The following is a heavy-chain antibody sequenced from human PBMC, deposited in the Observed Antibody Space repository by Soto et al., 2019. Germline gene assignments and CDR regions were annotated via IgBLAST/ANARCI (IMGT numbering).Heavy chain of an antibody. V-gene: IGHV4-59*01. J-gene: IGHJ4*02. CDR2: IYYSGST. Sequence: SETLSLTCTVSGGSSSSYYWSWIRQPPGKGLEWIGYIYYSGSTNYNPSLKSRVTISVDTSKNQFSLKLSSVTAADTAVYYCVRSEATALDYWGQGTLVTVSS. CDR1: GGSSSSYY. CDR3: VRSEATALDY.